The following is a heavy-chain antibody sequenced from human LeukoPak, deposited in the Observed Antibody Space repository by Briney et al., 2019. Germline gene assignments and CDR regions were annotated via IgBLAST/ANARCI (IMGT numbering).Heavy chain of an antibody. D-gene: IGHD2-8*01. J-gene: IGHJ5*01. Sequence: GGSLRLSCAASGFSFSTYTMHWVRQAPGKGLEWVSAMSSSTKYISSDIYYADSLKGRFTISRDNAKNSLYLQMNSLRAEDTAVYYCARLHGHGLDPWGQGTLVTVSS. V-gene: IGHV3-21*01. CDR1: GFSFSTYT. CDR3: ARLHGHGLDP. CDR2: MSSSTKYISSDI.